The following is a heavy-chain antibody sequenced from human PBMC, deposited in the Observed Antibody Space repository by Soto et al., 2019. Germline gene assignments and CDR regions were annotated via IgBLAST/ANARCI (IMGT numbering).Heavy chain of an antibody. D-gene: IGHD6-19*01. Sequence: QVLLQESGPGLVQPSGTLSLSCAVSGGSISSSHFWGWVRQPPGKGLEWVGDISHSGSVNYNPSLKSRVTISIDKSKNQISLKLNSVTAADTAVYYCARSFGWYAIDYWGQGTLVIVSS. CDR1: GGSISSSHF. CDR3: ARSFGWYAIDY. CDR2: ISHSGSV. V-gene: IGHV4-4*02. J-gene: IGHJ4*02.